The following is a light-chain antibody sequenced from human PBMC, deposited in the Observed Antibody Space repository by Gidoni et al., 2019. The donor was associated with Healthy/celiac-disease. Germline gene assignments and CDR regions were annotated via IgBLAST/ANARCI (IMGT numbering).Light chain of an antibody. CDR3: QQYYSDPRT. J-gene: IGKJ1*01. V-gene: IGKV1-8*01. CDR2: AGS. CDR1: QGISSY. Sequence: AIRVTPSPSSFSASTGDRVTITCRASQGISSYLAWYQQKPGKAPKLLIYAGSTLQSGVPSRFSGSGSGTDFTLTISCLQSEDVATYYCQQYYSDPRTCGQGTKVEIK.